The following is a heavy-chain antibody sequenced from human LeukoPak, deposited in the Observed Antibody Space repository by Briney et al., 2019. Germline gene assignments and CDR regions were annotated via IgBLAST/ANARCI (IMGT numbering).Heavy chain of an antibody. D-gene: IGHD3-10*01. J-gene: IGHJ2*01. V-gene: IGHV4-59*08. CDR2: IHYSGST. Sequence: SETLSLTCTVSGGSISSYYWSWIRQPPGKGLEWIGYIHYSGSTKYNPSLKSRVTISVDTSKNQFSLKLTAVTAADTAVYYCARAPITMVRGVVSGRYFDLWGRGTLVTVSS. CDR3: ARAPITMVRGVVSGRYFDL. CDR1: GGSISSYY.